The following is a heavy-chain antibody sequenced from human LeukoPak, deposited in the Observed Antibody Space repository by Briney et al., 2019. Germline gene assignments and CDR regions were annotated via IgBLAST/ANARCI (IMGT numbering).Heavy chain of an antibody. J-gene: IGHJ6*03. D-gene: IGHD6-19*01. CDR3: AKRSSPGAVAGHHYYMDV. Sequence: PGGSLRLSCAASGFTLSSYGMSWVRQAPGKGLEWVSAISGSGGSTYYADSVKGRFTISRDNSKNTLYLQMNSLRAEDTAVYYCAKRSSPGAVAGHHYYMDVWGKGTTVTISS. CDR2: ISGSGGST. V-gene: IGHV3-23*01. CDR1: GFTLSSYG.